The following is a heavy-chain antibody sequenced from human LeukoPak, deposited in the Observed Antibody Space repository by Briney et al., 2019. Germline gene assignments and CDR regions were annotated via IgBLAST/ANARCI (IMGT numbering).Heavy chain of an antibody. D-gene: IGHD1-26*01. J-gene: IGHJ1*01. CDR1: GFTFSSYG. Sequence: PGGSLRLSCAASGFTFSSYGMHWVRQAPGKGLEWVAVISYDGSNKYYADSVKGRFTISRDNSKNTLYLQMNSLRAEDTAVYYCAKKLSGSYEEGMQQWGQGTLVTVSS. V-gene: IGHV3-30*18. CDR3: AKKLSGSYEEGMQQ. CDR2: ISYDGSNK.